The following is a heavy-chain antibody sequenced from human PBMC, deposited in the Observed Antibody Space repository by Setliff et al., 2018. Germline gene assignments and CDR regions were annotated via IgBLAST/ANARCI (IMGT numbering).Heavy chain of an antibody. D-gene: IGHD1-1*01. CDR2: INHSGST. CDR1: GGSINSGVYY. J-gene: IGHJ4*02. V-gene: IGHV4-39*01. Sequence: PSETLSLTCTVSGGSINSGVYYWGWIRQPPGKGLEWIGEINHSGSTNYNPSLKSRLTISVDTSKNQFSLKLRSVTAADTAVYYCARTGTYRYFDYWGQGALVTVSS. CDR3: ARTGTYRYFDY.